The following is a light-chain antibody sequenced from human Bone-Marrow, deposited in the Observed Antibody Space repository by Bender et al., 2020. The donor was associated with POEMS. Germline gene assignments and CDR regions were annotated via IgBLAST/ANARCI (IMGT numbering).Light chain of an antibody. Sequence: QSVLTQPPSASGTPGQRVTISCSGSSSKFGSYPVNWYQQLPGAAPKLVIFNNSQRPSGVPDRFSGSNSGTSASLAISGLRDDDEADLYCATWDDSLNGWVFGGGTKLTVL. CDR2: NNS. CDR3: ATWDDSLNGWV. J-gene: IGLJ3*02. CDR1: SSKFGSYP. V-gene: IGLV1-44*01.